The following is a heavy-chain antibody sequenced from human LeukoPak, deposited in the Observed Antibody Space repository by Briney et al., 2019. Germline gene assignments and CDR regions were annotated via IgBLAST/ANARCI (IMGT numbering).Heavy chain of an antibody. CDR2: IYYTGST. CDR3: GRQVRPDV. Sequence: SETLSLTCTVSGGSFSPYYWSWIRQPPGKGLEWIGYIYYTGSTNYNPSLKNRVTILLDTSKNQFSLKLTSVTVADTAVYYCGRQVRPDVWGKGTTVTASS. V-gene: IGHV4-59*01. CDR1: GGSFSPYY. J-gene: IGHJ6*04.